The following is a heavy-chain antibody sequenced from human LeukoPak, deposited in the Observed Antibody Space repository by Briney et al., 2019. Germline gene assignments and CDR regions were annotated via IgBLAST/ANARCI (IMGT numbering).Heavy chain of an antibody. CDR3: ARRGYCSSTSCYEYWFDP. D-gene: IGHD2-2*01. CDR1: GGSISSSSYY. J-gene: IGHJ5*02. V-gene: IGHV4-39*01. CDR2: IYYSGST. Sequence: SETLSLTCTVSGGSISSSSYYWGWIRQPPGKGLERIGIIYYSGSTYYNPSLKSRLTISVDTPKNQFSLKLSSVTATDTAVYYCARRGYCSSTSCYEYWFDPWGQGTLVTVSS.